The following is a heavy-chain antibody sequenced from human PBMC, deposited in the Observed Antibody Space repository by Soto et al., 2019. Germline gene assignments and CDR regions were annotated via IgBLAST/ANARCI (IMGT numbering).Heavy chain of an antibody. CDR3: ARGCSGGSCYIFEY. D-gene: IGHD2-15*01. V-gene: IGHV3-48*03. Sequence: EVQLVESGGGLVQPGGSLRLSCAASGFTFSSYEMNWVRQAPGKGLEWVSYISSSGSTIYYADSVKGRFTISRDNAKNSLYLQMNSLRAEDTAVYYCARGCSGGSCYIFEYWGQGTLVTVSS. CDR2: ISSSGSTI. CDR1: GFTFSSYE. J-gene: IGHJ4*02.